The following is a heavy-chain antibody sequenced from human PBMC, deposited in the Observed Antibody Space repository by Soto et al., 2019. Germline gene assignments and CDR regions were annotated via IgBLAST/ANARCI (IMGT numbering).Heavy chain of an antibody. CDR1: GYTFTSYA. CDR3: ARNYDILTGYGYYYYGMDV. CDR2: INAGNGNT. Sequence: ASVKVSCKASGYTFTSYAMHWVRQAPGQRLDWMGWINAGNGNTKYSQKFQGRVTITRDTSASTAYMELSSLRSEDTAVYYCARNYDILTGYGYYYYGMDVWGQGTTVTVSS. J-gene: IGHJ6*02. V-gene: IGHV1-3*01. D-gene: IGHD3-9*01.